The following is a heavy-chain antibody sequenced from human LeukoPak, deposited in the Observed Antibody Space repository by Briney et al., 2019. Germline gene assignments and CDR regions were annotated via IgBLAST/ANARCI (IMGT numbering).Heavy chain of an antibody. CDR1: GFTFSSYA. J-gene: IGHJ6*02. Sequence: PGGSLRLSCAASGFTFSSYAMSWVRQAPGKGLEWVSAISGSGGSTYYADSVKGRFTISRDNSKNTLYLQMNSLRAEDTAVYYCAKDIVATITPPSYYGMDVWGQGTTVTVSS. V-gene: IGHV3-23*01. CDR2: ISGSGGST. D-gene: IGHD5-12*01. CDR3: AKDIVATITPPSYYGMDV.